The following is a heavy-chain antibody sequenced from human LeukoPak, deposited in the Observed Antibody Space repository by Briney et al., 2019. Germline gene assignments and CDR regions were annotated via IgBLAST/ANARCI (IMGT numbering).Heavy chain of an antibody. V-gene: IGHV4-59*12. J-gene: IGHJ6*03. Sequence: PSETLSLTCTVSGGSISSYYWSWIRQPPGKGLEWIGYIYYSGSTNYNPSLKSRVTISVDTSKNQFSLKLSSVTAADTAVYYCARVVATKDYYYYYYMDVWGKGTTVTVSS. CDR2: IYYSGST. D-gene: IGHD5-12*01. CDR1: GGSISSYY. CDR3: ARVVATKDYYYYYYMDV.